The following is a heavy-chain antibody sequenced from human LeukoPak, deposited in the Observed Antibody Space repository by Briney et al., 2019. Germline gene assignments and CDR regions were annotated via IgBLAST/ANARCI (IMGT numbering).Heavy chain of an antibody. CDR2: IKQDGSEK. CDR1: GFTFSSYW. J-gene: IGHJ6*02. V-gene: IGHV3-7*05. D-gene: IGHD3-22*01. Sequence: GGSLRLSCAASGFTFSSYWMSWVRQAPGKGLEWVANIKQDGSEKYYVDSVKGRFTISRDNAKNSLYLQMNSLRAGDTAVYYCARDRSRLDYYDSSGYYQRFYYGMDVWGQGTTVTVSS. CDR3: ARDRSRLDYYDSSGYYQRFYYGMDV.